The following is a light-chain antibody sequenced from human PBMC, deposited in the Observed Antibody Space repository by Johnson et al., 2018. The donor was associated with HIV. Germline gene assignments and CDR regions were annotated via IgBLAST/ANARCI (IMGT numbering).Light chain of an antibody. CDR1: SSNIGNNF. V-gene: IGLV1-51*01. J-gene: IGLJ1*01. CDR2: DNN. CDR3: GTWDSSLRVGV. Sequence: QSVLTQPPSVSAAPGQKVTISCSGSSSNIGNNFVSWYQQLPGRAPKLLIYDNNKRPSGIPDRFFGSKSGTSATLGITGLQTGDEADYYCGTWDSSLRVGVFGTGTKVTVL.